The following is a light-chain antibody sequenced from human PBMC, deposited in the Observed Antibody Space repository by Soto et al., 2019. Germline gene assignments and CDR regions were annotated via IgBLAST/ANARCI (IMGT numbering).Light chain of an antibody. J-gene: IGLJ3*02. CDR3: SSFTDSDTWV. Sequence: QSALTQPASVSGCPGQSITISCTGSSSDIGGYNYVSWYQQYPGKAPKLIIYEVSNRPSGISNRFSASKSGNTASLTISGLQAEDETDYYCSSFTDSDTWVFGGGTKLTVL. CDR1: SSDIGGYNY. V-gene: IGLV2-14*01. CDR2: EVS.